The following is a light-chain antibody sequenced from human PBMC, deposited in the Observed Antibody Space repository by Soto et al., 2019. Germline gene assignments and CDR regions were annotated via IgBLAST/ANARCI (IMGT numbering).Light chain of an antibody. CDR2: DVS. CDR1: SSDVGAYNL. Sequence: QSALTQPASVSGSPGQSITISCTGTSSDVGAYNLVSWYQQHPGRATKLFIFDVSDRPSGVSNRFSGSKSGNTASLTISGLQAEDEAFYYCSSYTNTSTLVFGGGTKVTVL. J-gene: IGLJ3*02. CDR3: SSYTNTSTLV. V-gene: IGLV2-14*03.